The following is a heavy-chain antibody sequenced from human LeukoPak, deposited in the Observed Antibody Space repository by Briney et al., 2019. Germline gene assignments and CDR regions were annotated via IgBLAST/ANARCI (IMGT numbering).Heavy chain of an antibody. CDR1: GFTFSTYD. D-gene: IGHD3-10*01. J-gene: IGHJ3*02. V-gene: IGHV3-13*01. CDR2: IGTAGDT. CDR3: ARAPGGDYYDI. Sequence: GGSLRLSCAASGFTFSTYDMHWVCQVTGKGLEWVSAIGTAGDTYYPGSVKGRFTISRENAKNSLYLQMNSLRAGDTAVYYCARAPGGDYYDIWGQGTMVTVSS.